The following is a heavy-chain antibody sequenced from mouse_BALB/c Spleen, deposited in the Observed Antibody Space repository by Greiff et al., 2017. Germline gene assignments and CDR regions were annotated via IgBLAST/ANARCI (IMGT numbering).Heavy chain of an antibody. Sequence: QVQLKQPGAELVKPGASVKLSCKASGYTFTSYWMHWVKQRPGRGLEWIGRIDPNSGGTKYNEKFKSKATLTVDKPSSTAYMQLSSLTSEDSAVYYCTRGVYYGGLYFDYWGQGTTLTVSS. CDR2: IDPNSGGT. V-gene: IGHV1-62-3*01. CDR1: GYTFTSYW. CDR3: TRGVYYGGLYFDY. D-gene: IGHD1-1*01. J-gene: IGHJ2*01.